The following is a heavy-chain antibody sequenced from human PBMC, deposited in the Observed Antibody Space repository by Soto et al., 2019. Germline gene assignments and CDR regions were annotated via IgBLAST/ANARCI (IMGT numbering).Heavy chain of an antibody. CDR1: GFTFSSYE. J-gene: IGHJ6*02. D-gene: IGHD2-2*02. V-gene: IGHV3-48*03. CDR3: ARYCSSTSCYTVDYYYYGMDV. Sequence: GGSLRLSCAASGFTFSSYEMNWVRQAPGKGLEWVSYISSSGSTIYYADSVKGRFTISRDNAKNSLYLQMNSLRAEDTAVYYCARYCSSTSCYTVDYYYYGMDVWGQGATVTVSS. CDR2: ISSSGSTI.